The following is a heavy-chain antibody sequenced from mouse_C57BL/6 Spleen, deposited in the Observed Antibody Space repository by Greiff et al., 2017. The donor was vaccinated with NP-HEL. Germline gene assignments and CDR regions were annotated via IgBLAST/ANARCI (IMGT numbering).Heavy chain of an antibody. CDR3: ARSIYYGYDGGFYYFDY. J-gene: IGHJ2*01. CDR1: GYTFTDYN. Sequence: VQLKESGPELVKPGASVKIPCKASGYTFTDYNMDWVKQSHGKSLEWIGDINPNNGGTIYNQKFKGKATLTVDKSSSTAYMELRSLTSEDTAVYYCARSIYYGYDGGFYYFDYWGQGTTLTVSS. V-gene: IGHV1-18*01. D-gene: IGHD2-2*01. CDR2: INPNNGGT.